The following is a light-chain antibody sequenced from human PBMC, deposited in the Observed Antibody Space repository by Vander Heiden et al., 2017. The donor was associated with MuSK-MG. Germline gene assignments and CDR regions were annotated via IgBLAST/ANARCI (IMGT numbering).Light chain of an antibody. J-gene: IGKJ4*01. CDR3: QQRSNWPLT. Sequence: EIVLTQSPATLSLSPGEGATLSCRASQSVRNYLAWYQQKPGQAPRLLIYDASNRATGIPARFSGGGSGTDFTLTISSLEPDDFAVYYCQQRSNWPLTFGGGTKVXIK. V-gene: IGKV3-11*01. CDR2: DAS. CDR1: QSVRNY.